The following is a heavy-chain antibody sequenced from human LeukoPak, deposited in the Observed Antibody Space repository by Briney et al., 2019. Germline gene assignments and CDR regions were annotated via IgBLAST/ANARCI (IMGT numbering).Heavy chain of an antibody. Sequence: GGSLRLSCAASGFTFSGYEMIGVRQAPGRGLGGLSYISSSGDRILYYAGSVQGRFTVSRDNARNSLFPQMNALTTEDTAIYYCARESDGGGYRFDYWGQGALVTVSS. CDR1: GFTFSGYE. CDR3: ARESDGGGYRFDY. D-gene: IGHD3-22*01. V-gene: IGHV3-48*03. J-gene: IGHJ4*02. CDR2: ISSSGDRIL.